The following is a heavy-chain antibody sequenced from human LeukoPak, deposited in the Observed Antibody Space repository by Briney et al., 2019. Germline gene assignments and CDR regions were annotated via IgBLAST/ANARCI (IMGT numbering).Heavy chain of an antibody. CDR1: GYTFTSYG. J-gene: IGHJ4*02. V-gene: IGHV1-18*01. CDR3: ARDREVRGVIAY. D-gene: IGHD3-10*01. CDR2: ISAYNGNT. Sequence: ASVKVSCKASGYTFTSYGISWVRQAPGQGLEWMGWISAYNGNTNYAQKLQGRVTMTTDTSTSTAHMELRSLRSDDTAVYYCARDREVRGVIAYWGQGTLVTVSS.